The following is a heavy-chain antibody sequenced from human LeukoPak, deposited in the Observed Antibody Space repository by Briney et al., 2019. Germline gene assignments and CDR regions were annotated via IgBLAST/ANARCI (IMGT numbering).Heavy chain of an antibody. CDR1: GFAFDDYT. V-gene: IGHV3-9*01. CDR3: AKEDHFAS. CDR2: ITWNSGSI. Sequence: GGSLRLSCAASGFAFDDYTMHWVRQAPGKGLEWVSGITWNSGSIGYADSVRGRFTISRDNAKNSLYLEMNSLRAEDTALYYCAKEDHFASWGQGTLVTVSS. J-gene: IGHJ4*02.